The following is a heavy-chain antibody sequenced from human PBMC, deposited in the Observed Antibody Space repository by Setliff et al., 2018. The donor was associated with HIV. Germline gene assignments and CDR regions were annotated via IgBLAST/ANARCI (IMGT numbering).Heavy chain of an antibody. CDR2: IKQDGSEK. CDR1: GFTFSSYG. D-gene: IGHD3-3*01. V-gene: IGHV3-7*01. J-gene: IGHJ4*02. CDR3: ARDVSWRVRTYIDY. Sequence: GGSLRLSCAASGFTFSSYGVHWVRQAPGKGLEWVANIKQDGSEKYYVDSVKGRFTISRDNAKNSLYLQMNSLRAEDTAVYYCARDVSWRVRTYIDYWGQGALVTVSS.